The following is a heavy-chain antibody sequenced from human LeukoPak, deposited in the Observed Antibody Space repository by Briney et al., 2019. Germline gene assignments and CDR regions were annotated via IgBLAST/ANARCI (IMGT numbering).Heavy chain of an antibody. J-gene: IGHJ6*04. CDR1: GFPFSSYE. D-gene: IGHD3-10*02. CDR2: ISSSGSTI. V-gene: IGHV3-48*03. CDR3: AELGITMIGGV. Sequence: GGSLRLSCAASGFPFSSYEMNWVRQAPGKGLEWVSYISSSGSTIYYADSVKGRFTISRDNAKNSLYLQMNSLRAEDTAVYYCAELGITMIGGVWGKGTTVTISS.